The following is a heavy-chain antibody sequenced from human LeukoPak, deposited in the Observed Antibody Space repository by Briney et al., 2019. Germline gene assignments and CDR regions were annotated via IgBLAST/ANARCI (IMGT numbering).Heavy chain of an antibody. J-gene: IGHJ4*02. D-gene: IGHD3-10*01. CDR1: GYTFTSYY. Sequence: ASVKVSCKSSGYTFTSYYMYWVRQAPGQGLEWMGIINPSGGSTSYAQKFQGRVTMTRDTSTSTVYMELSSLRSEDTVVYYCARDSGMVRGTVDYWGQGALVTVSS. CDR2: INPSGGST. V-gene: IGHV1-46*01. CDR3: ARDSGMVRGTVDY.